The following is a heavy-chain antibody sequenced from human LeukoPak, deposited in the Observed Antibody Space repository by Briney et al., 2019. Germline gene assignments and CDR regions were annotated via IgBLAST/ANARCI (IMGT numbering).Heavy chain of an antibody. CDR3: ARATVGTVEFDQ. V-gene: IGHV4-39*07. CDR1: GGSISSAGHY. D-gene: IGHD5-12*01. CDR2: MHYSGST. Sequence: SETLSLTCTASGGSISSAGHYWGWIRQPPGKGLEWIGSMHYSGSTYYNPSLKSRVTISVDTSKNQFSLKLHSMTAADSAVYYCARATVGTVEFDQWGQGTLVTVSS. J-gene: IGHJ4*02.